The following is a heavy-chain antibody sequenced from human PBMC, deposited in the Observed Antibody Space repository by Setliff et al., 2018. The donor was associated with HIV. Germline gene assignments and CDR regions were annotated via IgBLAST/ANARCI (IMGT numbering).Heavy chain of an antibody. V-gene: IGHV7-4-1*01. Sequence: EASVKVSCKASGYTFTSYAMNWVRQAPGQGLEWMGMINTNTGNPTYAQGFTGRFVFSLDTSVSTAYLQIGSLKAEDTAVYHCARDFGRFGELYSDYWGQGTLVTVSS. CDR2: INTNTGNP. CDR3: ARDFGRFGELYSDY. D-gene: IGHD3-10*01. J-gene: IGHJ4*02. CDR1: GYTFTSYA.